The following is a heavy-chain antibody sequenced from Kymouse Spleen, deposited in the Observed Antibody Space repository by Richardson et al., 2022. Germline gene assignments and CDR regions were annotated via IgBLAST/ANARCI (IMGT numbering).Heavy chain of an antibody. Sequence: QVQLVESGGGVVQPGRSLRLSCAASGFTFSSYGMHWVRQAPGKGLEWVAVISYDGSNKYYADSVKGRFTISRDNSKNTLYLQMNSLRAEDTAVYYCAKDRGLAAAGFYYYYGMDVWGQGTTVTVSS. CDR1: GFTFSSYG. V-gene: IGHV3-30*18. J-gene: IGHJ6*02. CDR2: ISYDGSNK. D-gene: IGHD6-13*01. CDR3: AKDRGLAAAGFYYYYGMDV.